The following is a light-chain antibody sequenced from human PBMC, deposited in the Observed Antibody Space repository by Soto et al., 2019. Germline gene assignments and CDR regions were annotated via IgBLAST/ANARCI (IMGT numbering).Light chain of an antibody. V-gene: IGKV3-20*01. CDR1: QSFRGL. CDR3: QQYGNSRGT. J-gene: IGKJ1*01. Sequence: EVTQSPVTRSLTPCEMDTISCSASQSFRGLLAWYQQKPGQAPRLLIYGASSRATGIPDRFSGSGSGTDFTLTISGLEPEDSAVYYCQQYGNSRGTFGQGTKVDI. CDR2: GAS.